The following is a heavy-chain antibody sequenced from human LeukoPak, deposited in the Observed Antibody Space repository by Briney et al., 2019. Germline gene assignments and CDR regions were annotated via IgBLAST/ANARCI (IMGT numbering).Heavy chain of an antibody. Sequence: PGGSLRLSCAASGFTFDDYAMHWVRQAPGKGLEWVSGISWNSGSIGYADSVKGRFTISRDNAKNSLYLQMNSLRAEDTALYYCAKDTDYDILTRRAFDIWGQGTMVTVSS. CDR3: AKDTDYDILTRRAFDI. CDR2: ISWNSGSI. D-gene: IGHD3-9*01. J-gene: IGHJ3*02. CDR1: GFTFDDYA. V-gene: IGHV3-9*01.